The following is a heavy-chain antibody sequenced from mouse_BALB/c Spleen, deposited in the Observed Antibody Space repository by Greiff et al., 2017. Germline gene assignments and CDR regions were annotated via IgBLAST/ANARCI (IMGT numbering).Heavy chain of an antibody. V-gene: IGHV1-5*01. CDR1: GYSFTSYW. Sequence: VQLQQSGTVLARPGASVKMSCKASGYSFTSYWMHWVKQRPGQGLEWIGAIYPGNSDTSYNQKFKGKAKLTAVTSASTAYMELSSLTNEDSAVYYCTRRDYGSSYNYWGQGTTLTVSS. D-gene: IGHD1-1*01. CDR3: TRRDYGSSYNY. J-gene: IGHJ2*01. CDR2: IYPGNSDT.